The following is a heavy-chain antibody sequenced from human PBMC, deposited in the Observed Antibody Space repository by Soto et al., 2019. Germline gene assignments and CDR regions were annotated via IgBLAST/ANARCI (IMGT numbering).Heavy chain of an antibody. J-gene: IGHJ4*02. V-gene: IGHV1-46*03. CDR2: ITPSTGAT. CDR1: GYPFTSYH. D-gene: IGHD3-16*01. CDR3: AGELSGGFWDY. Sequence: ASVKVSCKASGYPFTSYHLHWVRQAPGQGLEWMGIITPSTGATMYAQRFLDRLTMTRDTSTSTVYLDLNSLRSEDTAVYYCAGELSGGFWDYWGQGTLVTVPS.